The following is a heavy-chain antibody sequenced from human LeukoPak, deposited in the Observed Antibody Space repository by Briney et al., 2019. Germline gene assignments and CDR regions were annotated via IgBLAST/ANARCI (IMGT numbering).Heavy chain of an antibody. Sequence: GGSLRLSCAASGFTFFSHGMHWVRQAPGKGLEWAAVVSYDGSNKYYADSVKGRFTISRDNSKNTVYLQLNTLRPEDTAVYFCAKVSGWSYFDYWGQGTLVTVSS. J-gene: IGHJ4*02. CDR1: GFTFFSHG. D-gene: IGHD6-19*01. CDR2: VSYDGSNK. CDR3: AKVSGWSYFDY. V-gene: IGHV3-30*18.